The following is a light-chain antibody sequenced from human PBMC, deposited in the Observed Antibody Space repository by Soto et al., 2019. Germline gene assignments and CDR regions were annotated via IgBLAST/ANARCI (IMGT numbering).Light chain of an antibody. CDR3: QQFGVAPST. CDR1: QSIGNY. Sequence: DIQMTQSPSSLSASVGDTVTITCRASQSIGNYLAWYQQKPGKVPKLLIYAASTLYGGVPSRFSGSGSGTDFALTISSLQAEDVATYYCQQFGVAPSTFGGGTKVDIK. V-gene: IGKV1-9*01. J-gene: IGKJ4*01. CDR2: AAS.